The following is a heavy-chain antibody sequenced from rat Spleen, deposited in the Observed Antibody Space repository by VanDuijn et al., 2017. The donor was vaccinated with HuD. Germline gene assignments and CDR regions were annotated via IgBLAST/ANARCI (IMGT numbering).Heavy chain of an antibody. CDR1: GFSLTSYN. Sequence: QVQLKESGPGLVQPSQTLSLTCTVSGFSLTSYNVHWVRQPTGKGLEWMGIIWTGGSTDYNSALKSRLSISRDTSKSQVFLKMNSLQTEDIATYYCARTGYAYWYFDFWGPGTMVTVSS. D-gene: IGHD1-11*01. J-gene: IGHJ1*01. CDR3: ARTGYAYWYFDF. V-gene: IGHV2-30*01. CDR2: IWTGGST.